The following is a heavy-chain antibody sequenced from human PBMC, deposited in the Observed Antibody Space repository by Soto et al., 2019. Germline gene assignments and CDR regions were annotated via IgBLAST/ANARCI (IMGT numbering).Heavy chain of an antibody. J-gene: IGHJ4*02. CDR2: ISDSGGST. Sequence: EVHLLEYGGGLVQPGGSLRLSCVVSGSTFSSDDMSWVRQAPGRGLEWVSGISDSGGSTYYADSVKGRFTISRDNAKKTLYLQMTSLRVEDTALYFCAKDGGWSLAVAGLFDYWGPGTQVTVSS. CDR1: GSTFSSDD. V-gene: IGHV3-23*01. D-gene: IGHD6-19*01. CDR3: AKDGGWSLAVAGLFDY.